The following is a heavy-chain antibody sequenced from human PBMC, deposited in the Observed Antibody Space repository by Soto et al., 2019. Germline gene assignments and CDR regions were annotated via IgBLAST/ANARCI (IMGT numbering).Heavy chain of an antibody. D-gene: IGHD6-13*01. V-gene: IGHV3-30-3*01. CDR2: ISYDGSNK. Sequence: QVQLVESGGGVVQPGRSLRLSCAASGFTFSSYAMHWVRQAPGKGLEWVAVISYDGSNKYYADSVKGRFTISRDNSKNTLYLQMNSLRADDTAVYYCARSVTAAGIPFDYWGQGTLVTVSS. CDR1: GFTFSSYA. J-gene: IGHJ4*02. CDR3: ARSVTAAGIPFDY.